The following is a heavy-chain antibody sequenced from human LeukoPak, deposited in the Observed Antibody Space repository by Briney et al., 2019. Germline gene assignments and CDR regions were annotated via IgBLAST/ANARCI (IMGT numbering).Heavy chain of an antibody. CDR3: AKNAGDGGYYYYMDV. CDR2: ISGGGDTS. CDR1: GFTFNNYA. D-gene: IGHD3-16*01. Sequence: GGSLRLSCAASGFTFNNYAMSWVRQAPGKGLEWVSSISGGGDTSYYADSVRGRSTISRDTSKNMLFLQMDSLRAEDTAIYYCAKNAGDGGYYYYMDVWGKGTTVTVSS. V-gene: IGHV3-23*01. J-gene: IGHJ6*03.